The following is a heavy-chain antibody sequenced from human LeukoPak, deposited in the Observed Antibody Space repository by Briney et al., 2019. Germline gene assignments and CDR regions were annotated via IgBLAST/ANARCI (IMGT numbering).Heavy chain of an antibody. D-gene: IGHD3-3*02. CDR2: ISDDGSKK. CDR3: AKIRPPAYDF. J-gene: IGHJ3*01. CDR1: GFTFSSYA. Sequence: GRSLRLSCAASGFTFSSYALHWVRQATGKGLEWVAVISDDGSKKYHADSVKGRFTISRDNSKNTLYLQMNSLRAEDTAVYYCAKIRPPAYDFWGQGTMVTVSS. V-gene: IGHV3-30*04.